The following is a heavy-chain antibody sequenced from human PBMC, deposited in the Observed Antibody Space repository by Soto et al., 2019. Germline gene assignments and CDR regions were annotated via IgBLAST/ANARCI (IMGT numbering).Heavy chain of an antibody. J-gene: IGHJ4*02. V-gene: IGHV3-21*01. Sequence: EVQLVESGGGLVKPGGSLRLSCAASGFTFSSYSMNWVRQAPGKGLEWVSSISSSSSYIYYADSVKGRFTISRDNAKNSLYLKMNSLRAEDTAVYYCARGHYYDSSGGGLGGGAIGYWGQGTLVTVSS. CDR2: ISSSSSYI. CDR1: GFTFSSYS. CDR3: ARGHYYDSSGGGLGGGAIGY. D-gene: IGHD3-22*01.